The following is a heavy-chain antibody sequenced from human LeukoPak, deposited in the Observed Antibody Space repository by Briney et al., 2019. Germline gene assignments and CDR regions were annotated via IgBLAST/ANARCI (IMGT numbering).Heavy chain of an antibody. CDR1: GFTFSSFE. Sequence: GGSLRLSCAASGFTFSSFEMNWVRQAPGKGLEWVSCVSRSSSHIYYADSVKGRFTISRDNAKNSLYLQMNSLRVEDTAVYYCARGMTTTYYDYYYGMDVWGQGTTVTVSS. CDR3: ARGMTTTYYDYYYGMDV. V-gene: IGHV3-21*01. CDR2: VSRSSSHI. D-gene: IGHD1-26*01. J-gene: IGHJ6*02.